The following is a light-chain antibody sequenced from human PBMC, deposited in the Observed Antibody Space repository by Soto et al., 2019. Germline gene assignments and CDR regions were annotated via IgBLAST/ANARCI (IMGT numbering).Light chain of an antibody. CDR1: QSISSW. CDR3: QQYKSWYT. J-gene: IGKJ2*01. CDR2: DAS. Sequence: DIQMTQSPSTLSASVGDRVTITCRASQSISSWLAWYQQKPGKAPKLLIYDASSLESGVPSRFSGSGSGTEFTLTISSLQPDDFATYYCQQYKSWYTFGQVTKLEIK. V-gene: IGKV1-5*01.